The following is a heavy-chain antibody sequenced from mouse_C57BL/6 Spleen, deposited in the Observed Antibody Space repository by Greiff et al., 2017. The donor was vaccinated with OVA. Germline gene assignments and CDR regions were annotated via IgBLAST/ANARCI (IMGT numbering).Heavy chain of an antibody. CDR2: IYPGDGDT. CDR1: GYAFSSSW. Sequence: QVQLQQSGPELVKPGASVKISCKASGYAFSSSWMNWVKQRPGKGLEWIGRIYPGDGDTNYNGKFKGKATLTADKSSSTAYMQLSSLTSEDSAVYFCARESLEEAMDYWGQGTSVTVSS. V-gene: IGHV1-82*01. CDR3: ARESLEEAMDY. J-gene: IGHJ4*01.